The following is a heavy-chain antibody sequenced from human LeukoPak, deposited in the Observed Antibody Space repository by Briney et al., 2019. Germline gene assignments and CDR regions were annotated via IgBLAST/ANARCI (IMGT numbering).Heavy chain of an antibody. CDR3: ARVGVGATADY. D-gene: IGHD1-26*01. Sequence: SVKVSCKASGGTFISYAISWVRQAPGQGREWMGGIIPIFGTANYAQKFQGRVTITADESTSTAYMELSSLRSEDTAVYYCARVGVGATADYWGQGTLVTVSS. J-gene: IGHJ4*02. CDR1: GGTFISYA. V-gene: IGHV1-69*13. CDR2: IIPIFGTA.